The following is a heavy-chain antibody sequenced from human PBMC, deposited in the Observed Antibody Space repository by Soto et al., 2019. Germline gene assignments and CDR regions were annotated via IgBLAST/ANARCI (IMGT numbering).Heavy chain of an antibody. Sequence: ESLTISCKCAGDSFTRYWIGWVRQMPGKGLEWMGIIYPGDSDTRYSPSFQGQVTISADKSISTAYLQWSSLKASDTAMYYCARLRYYDSSGPSHFDYWGQGTLVTVSS. CDR3: ARLRYYDSSGPSHFDY. V-gene: IGHV5-51*01. CDR2: IYPGDSDT. CDR1: GDSFTRYW. J-gene: IGHJ4*02. D-gene: IGHD3-22*01.